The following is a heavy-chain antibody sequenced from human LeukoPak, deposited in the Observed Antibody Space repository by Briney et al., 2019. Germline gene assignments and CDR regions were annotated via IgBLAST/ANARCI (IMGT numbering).Heavy chain of an antibody. D-gene: IGHD5-18*01. J-gene: IGHJ4*02. Sequence: ASVKVSCKASGYTLTGYGISWVRQAPGQGLEWMGGITPIFGTGNYLQKLQGRVTITADESSSTVYMELSRLRFEDTAIYYCARASSDDTAMATPFAYWGQGTLVTVSS. V-gene: IGHV1-69*13. CDR3: ARASSDDTAMATPFAY. CDR2: ITPIFGTG. CDR1: GYTLTGYG.